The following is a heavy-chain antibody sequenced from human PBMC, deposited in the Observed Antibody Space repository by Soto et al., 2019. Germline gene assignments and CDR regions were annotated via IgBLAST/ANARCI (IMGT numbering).Heavy chain of an antibody. CDR3: TRDPLIAVAAYDAFDI. CDR2: IWYDGSNK. J-gene: IGHJ3*02. Sequence: GGSLRLSCAASGFTFSSYGMHWVRQAPGKGLEWVAVIWYDGSNKYYADSVKGRYTISRDDSKNTVYLQMNSLGAEDTAVYYCTRDPLIAVAAYDAFDIWGQGTSVTV. D-gene: IGHD6-19*01. V-gene: IGHV3-33*01. CDR1: GFTFSSYG.